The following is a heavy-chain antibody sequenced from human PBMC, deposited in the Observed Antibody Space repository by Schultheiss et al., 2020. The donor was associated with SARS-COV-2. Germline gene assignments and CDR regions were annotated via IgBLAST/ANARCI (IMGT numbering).Heavy chain of an antibody. Sequence: SETLSLTCTVSGGSISSYYWSWIRQPAGKGLEWIGEINHSGSTNYNPSLKSRVTISVDTSKNQFSLKLSSVTAADTAVYYCARESLPAYSGSHLGYWGQGTLVTVSS. CDR1: GGSISSYY. CDR2: INHSGST. V-gene: IGHV4-34*01. J-gene: IGHJ4*02. CDR3: ARESLPAYSGSHLGY. D-gene: IGHD1-26*01.